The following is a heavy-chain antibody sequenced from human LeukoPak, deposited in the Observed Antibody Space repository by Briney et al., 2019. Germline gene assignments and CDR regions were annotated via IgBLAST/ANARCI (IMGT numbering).Heavy chain of an antibody. CDR3: ARDQTLYDSSGYDY. CDR1: GFTVSSNY. J-gene: IGHJ4*02. CDR2: IYSGGST. V-gene: IGHV3-66*02. Sequence: GGSLRLSCAASGFTVSSNYMSWVRQAPGKGLEWVSVIYSGGSTYYADSVKGRFTISRDNPKNTLYLQMNSLRAEDTAVYYCARDQTLYDSSGYDYWGQGTLVTVSS. D-gene: IGHD3-22*01.